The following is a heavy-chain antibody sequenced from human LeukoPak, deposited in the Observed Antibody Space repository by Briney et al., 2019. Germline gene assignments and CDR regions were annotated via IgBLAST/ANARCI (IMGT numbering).Heavy chain of an antibody. J-gene: IGHJ4*02. CDR1: GFTFSSYA. CDR3: ASSGGPY. CDR2: ISYDGSNK. V-gene: IGHV3-30-3*01. Sequence: PGGSLRLSCAASGFTFSSYAMHWVRQAPGKGLEWVAVISYDGSNKYYADSVKGRFTISRDNAKNSLYLQMNSLRAEDTAVYYCASSGGPYWGQGTLVTVSS.